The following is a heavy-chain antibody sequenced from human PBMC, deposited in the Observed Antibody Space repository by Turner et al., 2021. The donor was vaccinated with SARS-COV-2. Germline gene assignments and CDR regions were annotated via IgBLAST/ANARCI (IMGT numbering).Heavy chain of an antibody. Sequence: EVQLVESGGGLVKPGGSLRLSCAASGFTFSSYSMNWVRQAPGKGLEWVSSIRSSSSYIYYADSVKGRFTISRDNAKNSLYLQMNSLRAEDTAVYYCARDCSTTTCEAWGQGTLVTVSS. CDR3: ARDCSTTTCEA. CDR2: IRSSSSYI. D-gene: IGHD2-2*01. V-gene: IGHV3-21*01. CDR1: GFTFSSYS. J-gene: IGHJ5*02.